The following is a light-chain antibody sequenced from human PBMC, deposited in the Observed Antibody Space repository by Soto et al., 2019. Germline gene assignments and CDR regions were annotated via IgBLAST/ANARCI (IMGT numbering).Light chain of an antibody. V-gene: IGLV1-40*01. CDR2: DNI. CDR3: QSYDSSLSGWV. Sequence: QPVLTQPPSVSGAPGQRVTISCTGSSSNIGAGYAVHWYQQLPGTAPKLLIYDNINRPSGVPDRFSGSKSGTSASLAITGLQAEDEADYYCQSYDSSLSGWVFGGGTKLTVL. J-gene: IGLJ3*02. CDR1: SSNIGAGYA.